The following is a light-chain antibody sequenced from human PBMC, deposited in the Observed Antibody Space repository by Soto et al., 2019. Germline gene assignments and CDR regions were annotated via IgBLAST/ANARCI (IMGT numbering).Light chain of an antibody. CDR1: QSISSY. CDR3: QQSSSTPQT. Sequence: DIQMTQSPSSLSASVGDRVTITCRASQSISSYLSWYQQKPAKAPKLLINVASTLQSGVPSRFSGSGSGTDFTLAISSLQPEDFATYYCQQSSSTPQTFGGGTRVEIK. CDR2: VAS. J-gene: IGKJ4*01. V-gene: IGKV1-39*01.